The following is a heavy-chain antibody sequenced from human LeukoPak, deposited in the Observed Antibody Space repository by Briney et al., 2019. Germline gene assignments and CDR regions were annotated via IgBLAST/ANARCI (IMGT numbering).Heavy chain of an antibody. D-gene: IGHD5-18*01. CDR2: IYSGGST. Sequence: PGGSLRLSCAASGFTVSSNYMSWVRQAPGKGLEWVSVIYSGGSTYYADSVKGRLTISRDNSKNTLYLQMNSLRAEDTAVYYCAREATAGGDDYWGQGTLVTVSS. V-gene: IGHV3-53*01. CDR1: GFTVSSNY. CDR3: AREATAGGDDY. J-gene: IGHJ4*02.